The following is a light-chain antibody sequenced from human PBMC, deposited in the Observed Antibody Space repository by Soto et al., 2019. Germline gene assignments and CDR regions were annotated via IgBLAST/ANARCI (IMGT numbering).Light chain of an antibody. V-gene: IGKV4-1*01. Sequence: DIVMTQSPDSLAVSLGERATINCKSSQSVLFSSNNKNYLAWYQQKPGQPPKLLIYWASTRESGVPDRFSGSASGTDFNLTISSLQAGDAAVYFCQQYYITPLTFGGGTRLEI. CDR2: WAS. CDR3: QQYYITPLT. CDR1: QSVLFSSNNKNY. J-gene: IGKJ4*01.